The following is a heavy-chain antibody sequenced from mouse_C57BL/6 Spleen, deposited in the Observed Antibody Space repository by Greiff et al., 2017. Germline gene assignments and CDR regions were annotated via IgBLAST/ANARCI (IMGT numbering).Heavy chain of an antibody. CDR1: GFTFSSYA. CDR2: ISDGGSYT. Sequence: EVQLVESGGGLVKPGGSLKLSCAASGFTFSSYAMSWVRQTPEKRLEWVATISDGGSYTYYPDNVKGRFTISRDNAKNNLYLQMSHLKSEDTAMYYCARGGGPFITTVVGDYWGQGTTLTVSS. CDR3: ARGGGPFITTVVGDY. J-gene: IGHJ2*01. D-gene: IGHD1-1*01. V-gene: IGHV5-4*01.